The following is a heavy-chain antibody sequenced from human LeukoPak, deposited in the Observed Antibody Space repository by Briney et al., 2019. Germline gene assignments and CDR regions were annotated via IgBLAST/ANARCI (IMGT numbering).Heavy chain of an antibody. CDR3: ASSTMIVVVPDAFDI. Sequence: SGGSLRLSCAASGFTFNSYGMHWVRQAPGKGLEWVAFTRFDGSYKYYADSVKGRFTISRDNAKNSLYLQMNSLRAEDTAVYYCASSTMIVVVPDAFDIWGQGTMVTVSS. CDR1: GFTFNSYG. J-gene: IGHJ3*02. V-gene: IGHV3-30*02. D-gene: IGHD3-22*01. CDR2: TRFDGSYK.